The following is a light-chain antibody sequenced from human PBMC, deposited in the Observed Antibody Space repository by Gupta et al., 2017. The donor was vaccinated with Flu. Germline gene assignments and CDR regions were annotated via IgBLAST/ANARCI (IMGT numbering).Light chain of an antibody. CDR2: EGS. CDR1: SSDVGSDNL. J-gene: IGLJ1*01. Sequence: SITISSTGTSSDVGSDNLVSWYQQHPGKAHKLMIYEGSKRPSGVSNRFSGSKSGNTASLTISGLQAEDEADYYCCSYAGSSTYVFGTGTKVTVL. V-gene: IGLV2-23*01. CDR3: CSYAGSSTYV.